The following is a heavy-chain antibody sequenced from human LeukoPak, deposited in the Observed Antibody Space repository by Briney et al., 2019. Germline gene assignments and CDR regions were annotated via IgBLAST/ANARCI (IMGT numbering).Heavy chain of an antibody. J-gene: IGHJ4*02. CDR2: ISWNSGSI. CDR1: GFTFDDYA. Sequence: GRSLRLSCAASGFTFDDYAMHWVRQAPGKGLEWVSGISWNSGSIGYADSVKGRFTISRDNAKNTLYLQMNSLRAEDTAVYYCARAFAGSSWSNWGQGTLVTVSS. V-gene: IGHV3-9*01. D-gene: IGHD6-13*01. CDR3: ARAFAGSSWSN.